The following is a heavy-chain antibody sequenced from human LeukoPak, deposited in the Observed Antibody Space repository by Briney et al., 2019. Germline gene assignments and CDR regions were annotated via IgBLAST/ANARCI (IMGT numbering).Heavy chain of an antibody. J-gene: IGHJ4*02. CDR3: ATTRGGNYHWDY. CDR1: GYSFTSYW. V-gene: IGHV5-51*01. D-gene: IGHD3-16*01. CDR2: MYPLNSDI. Sequence: GESLKIYCQGSGYSFTSYWIGWVRQMPGKGMEWIGIMYPLNSDIRYTPSFEGQVTMSADMSIKTAYLQWSSLKASDTAIYYCATTRGGNYHWDYWGQGTLVTVSS.